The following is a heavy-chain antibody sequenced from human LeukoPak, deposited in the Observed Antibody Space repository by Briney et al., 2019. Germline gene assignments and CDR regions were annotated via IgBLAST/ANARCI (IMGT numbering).Heavy chain of an antibody. Sequence: PSETLSLNCNVSGYSISDGYYWGWLRRPPGKGLYWIGSMHHTETAYYSPSLRSRVTISVDTSKNQFSLKLSSVTAADTAVYYCARVGSYDSGFADIWGQGTMVTVSS. J-gene: IGHJ3*02. CDR1: GYSISDGYY. CDR3: ARVGSYDSGFADI. D-gene: IGHD5-18*01. CDR2: MHHTETA. V-gene: IGHV4-38-2*02.